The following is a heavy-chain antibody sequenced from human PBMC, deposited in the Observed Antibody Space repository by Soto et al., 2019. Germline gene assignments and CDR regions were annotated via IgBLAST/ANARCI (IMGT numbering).Heavy chain of an antibody. CDR2: ANPNTGNT. CDR1: GYTFTNYD. J-gene: IGHJ5*02. CDR3: ARGLRDCMGRTCHIGFDP. V-gene: IGHV1-8*01. D-gene: IGHD2-15*01. Sequence: ASVKVSCKASGYTFTNYDIHWVRQATGQGLEWMGWANPNTGNTGYAQNFQGRVTMTRNTSISTAYMELSSLRSEDTAVYYCARGLRDCMGRTCHIGFDPWGQGTLVTVSS.